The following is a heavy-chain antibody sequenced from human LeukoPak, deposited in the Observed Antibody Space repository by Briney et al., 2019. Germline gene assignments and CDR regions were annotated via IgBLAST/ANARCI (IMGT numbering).Heavy chain of an antibody. V-gene: IGHV4-34*01. CDR3: ARSGAYGSGSYSVRNWFDP. CDR2: INHSGST. D-gene: IGHD3-10*01. CDR1: GGSFSGYY. Sequence: SETLSLTCAVYGGSFSGYYWSWIRQPPGKGLEWIGEINHSGSTNYNPSLKSRVTISVDTSKNQFSLKLSSVTAADTAVYYCARSGAYGSGSYSVRNWFDPWGQGTLVTVSS. J-gene: IGHJ5*02.